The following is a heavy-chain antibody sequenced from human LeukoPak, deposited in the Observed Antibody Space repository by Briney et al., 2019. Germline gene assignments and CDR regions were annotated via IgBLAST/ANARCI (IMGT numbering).Heavy chain of an antibody. CDR1: GFTFSSYA. CDR3: ARDLRVTMIVVVITTSYAFDI. V-gene: IGHV3-30-3*01. Sequence: GGSLRLSCAASGFTFSSYAMHWVRQAPGKGLEWVAVISYDGSNKYYADSVKGRFTISRDNSKNTLYLQMNSLRAEDTAAYYCARDLRVTMIVVVITTSYAFDIWGQGTMVTVSS. D-gene: IGHD3-22*01. CDR2: ISYDGSNK. J-gene: IGHJ3*02.